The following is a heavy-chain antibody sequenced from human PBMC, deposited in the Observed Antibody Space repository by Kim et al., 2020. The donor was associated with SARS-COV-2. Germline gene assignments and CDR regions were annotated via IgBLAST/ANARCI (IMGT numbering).Heavy chain of an antibody. CDR1: GYSFTSYW. V-gene: IGHV5-51*01. D-gene: IGHD2-2*01. CDR2: IYPGDSDT. J-gene: IGHJ6*02. CDR3: ARQYCSSTSCHDSGYYYYGMDV. Sequence: GESLKISCKGSGYSFTSYWIGWVRQMPGKGLEWMGIIYPGDSDTRYSPSFQGQVTISADKSISTAYLQWSSLKASDTAMYYCARQYCSSTSCHDSGYYYYGMDVWGQGTTVTVSS.